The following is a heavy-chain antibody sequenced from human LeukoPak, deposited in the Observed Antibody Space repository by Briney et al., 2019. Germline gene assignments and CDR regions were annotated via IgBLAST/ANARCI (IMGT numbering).Heavy chain of an antibody. CDR2: IGTAGNT. D-gene: IGHD6-19*01. CDR1: GFTFSSHD. V-gene: IGHV3-13*01. CDR3: ARSKSYSSGWTDFDW. Sequence: GGSLRLSCAASGFTFSSHDMHWVRQPTGTGLEWVSVIGTAGNTYYADSVKGRFTISRENARNSLLLQMDNLRAEDTAVYYCARSKSYSSGWTDFDWWGQGTLVTVSS. J-gene: IGHJ4*02.